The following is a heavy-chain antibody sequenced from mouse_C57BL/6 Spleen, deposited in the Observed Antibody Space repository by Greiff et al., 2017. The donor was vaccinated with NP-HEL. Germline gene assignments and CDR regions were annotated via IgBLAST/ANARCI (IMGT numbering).Heavy chain of an antibody. CDR1: GFSFNTYA. Sequence: EVMLVESGGGLVQPKGSLKLSCAASGFSFNTYAMNWVRQAPGKGLEWVARIRSKSNNYATYYADSVKDRFTISRDDSESMLYLQMNNLKTEDTAMYYCVRHSTTRAMDYWGQGTSVTVSS. V-gene: IGHV10-1*01. J-gene: IGHJ4*01. CDR2: IRSKSNNYAT. CDR3: VRHSTTRAMDY. D-gene: IGHD1-1*01.